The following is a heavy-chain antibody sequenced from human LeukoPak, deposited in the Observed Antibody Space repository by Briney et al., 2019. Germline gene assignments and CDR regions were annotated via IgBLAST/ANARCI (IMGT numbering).Heavy chain of an antibody. Sequence: GGSLRLSRAASGLTVSSNYMSWVRQAPGKGLEWVSAISGSGGSTYYADSVKGRFTISRDNSKNTLYLQMNSLRAEDTAVYYCAKDGSAAVAGLFDYWGQGTLVTVSS. CDR3: AKDGSAAVAGLFDY. CDR2: ISGSGGST. D-gene: IGHD6-19*01. V-gene: IGHV3-23*01. CDR1: GLTVSSNY. J-gene: IGHJ4*02.